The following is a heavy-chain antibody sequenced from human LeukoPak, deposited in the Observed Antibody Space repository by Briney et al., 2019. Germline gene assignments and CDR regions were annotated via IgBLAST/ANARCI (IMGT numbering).Heavy chain of an antibody. CDR2: ISASGTST. J-gene: IGHJ6*03. CDR1: GFTFSNYA. Sequence: GGSLRLSCAASGFTFSNYAMSWVRQAPGKGLEWVSAISASGTSTYYADSVKGRFTISRDNSKNTLYLHMNSLRAEDTAVYYCAKFITAAGTNYYYMDVWGKGTTVTVSS. D-gene: IGHD6-13*01. V-gene: IGHV3-23*01. CDR3: AKFITAAGTNYYYMDV.